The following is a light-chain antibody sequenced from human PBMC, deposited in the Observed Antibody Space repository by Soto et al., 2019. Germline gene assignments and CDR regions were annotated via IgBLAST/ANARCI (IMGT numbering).Light chain of an antibody. J-gene: IGKJ4*01. CDR1: QNVNNY. CDR2: AAS. Sequence: EIVLTQSPATLSLSPGERVTLSCRASQNVNNYLAWYQQKPGQAPRLLILAASTRAPGIPPRFSGGGSRTDFTLTISRLEPEDFAMYYCQQRRNWPLTFGGGTKVDIK. CDR3: QQRRNWPLT. V-gene: IGKV3-11*01.